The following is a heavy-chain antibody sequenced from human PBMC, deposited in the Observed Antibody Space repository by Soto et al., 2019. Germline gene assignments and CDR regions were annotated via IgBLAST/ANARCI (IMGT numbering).Heavy chain of an antibody. CDR2: IIPIFGTA. V-gene: IGHV1-69*13. D-gene: IGHD2-15*01. Sequence: ASVKVSCKASGGTFSSYAISWLRQSPGQGLEWMGGIIPIFGTANYAQKFQGRVTITADESTSTAYMELSSLRSEDTAVYYCARSQDIVVVVNAFDIWGQGTMVAVSS. J-gene: IGHJ3*02. CDR3: ARSQDIVVVVNAFDI. CDR1: GGTFSSYA.